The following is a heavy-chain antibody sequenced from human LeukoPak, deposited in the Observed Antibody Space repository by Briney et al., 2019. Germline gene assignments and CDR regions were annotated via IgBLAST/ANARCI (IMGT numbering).Heavy chain of an antibody. CDR1: GFTFSSYG. V-gene: IGHV3-33*01. CDR3: ARDRLRTYYDILTGYYWRVDYYGMDV. J-gene: IGHJ6*02. Sequence: GGSPRLSCAASGFTFSSYGMHWVRQAPGKGLEWVAVIWYDGSNKYYADSVKGRFTISRDNSKNTLYLQMNSLRAEDTAVYYCARDRLRTYYDILTGYYWRVDYYGMDVWGQGTTVTVSS. D-gene: IGHD3-9*01. CDR2: IWYDGSNK.